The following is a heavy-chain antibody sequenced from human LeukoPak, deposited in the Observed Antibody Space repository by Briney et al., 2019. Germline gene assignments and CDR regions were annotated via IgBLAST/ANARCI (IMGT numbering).Heavy chain of an antibody. CDR2: ISTSSSYI. D-gene: IGHD3-10*02. CDR1: GFTFSSSE. Sequence: GGSLRLSCAASGFTFSSSEMNWVRQAPGKGLEWVSFISTSSSYIYYADSVKGRFTISRHNAKNSLYLQMNSLRAEDTAVYYCAELGITMIGGVWGKGTTVTISS. CDR3: AELGITMIGGV. V-gene: IGHV3-21*01. J-gene: IGHJ6*04.